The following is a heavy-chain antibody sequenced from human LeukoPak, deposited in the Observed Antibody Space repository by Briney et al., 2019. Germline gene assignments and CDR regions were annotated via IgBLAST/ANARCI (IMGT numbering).Heavy chain of an antibody. J-gene: IGHJ4*02. CDR2: INSDGSST. CDR3: ARRIAVAGNFDY. CDR1: GFTFSSYW. D-gene: IGHD6-19*01. Sequence: GGSLRLSCAASGFTFSSYWMHWVRQAPGKGLVWVSRINSDGSSTTYADSVKGRFTISRDNAKNTLYLQMNSLRAEDTAVYYCARRIAVAGNFDYWGQGTLVTVSS. V-gene: IGHV3-74*01.